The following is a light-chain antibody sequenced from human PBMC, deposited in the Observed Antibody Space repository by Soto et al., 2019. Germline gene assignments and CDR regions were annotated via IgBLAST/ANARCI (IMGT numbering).Light chain of an antibody. V-gene: IGLV4-69*01. J-gene: IGLJ3*02. Sequence: QLVLTQSPSASASPGASVKLTCTLSSGHSDYAIAWHQQQPEKDPRYLMKVTSDGSHTKGDGIPDRFSGSSSGADRYLTISSLRSDDEADYYCQAWGTGGVFGGGTKLTVL. CDR1: SGHSDYA. CDR2: VTSDGSH. CDR3: QAWGTGGV.